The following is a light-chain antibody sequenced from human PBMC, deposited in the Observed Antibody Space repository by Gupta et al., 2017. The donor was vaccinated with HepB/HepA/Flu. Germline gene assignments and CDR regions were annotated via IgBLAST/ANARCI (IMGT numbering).Light chain of an antibody. J-gene: IGKJ1*01. CDR2: GAS. Sequence: DIVMTPAPDPLAVSLGARASTNCKASHSVLYSSNNNNYSAWYQQKPGPPPKLLIYGASTRESGVPDRVSGSGSGTDFTLTISSLQAEDVAVYYCQQYYRTPWTFGEGTKVEIK. V-gene: IGKV4-1*01. CDR1: HSVLYSSNNNNY. CDR3: QQYYRTPWT.